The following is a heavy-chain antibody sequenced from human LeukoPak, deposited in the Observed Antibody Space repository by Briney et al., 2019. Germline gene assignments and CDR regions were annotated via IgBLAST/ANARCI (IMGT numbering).Heavy chain of an antibody. J-gene: IGHJ4*02. CDR2: ISWNSGSI. CDR3: ARADIVVVPAAYDY. Sequence: PGRSLRLSCAASGFTFDDYAMHWVRQAPGKGLEWVSGISWNSGSIGYADSVKGRFTISRDNAKNSLYLQMNSLRAEDTAVYYCARADIVVVPAAYDYWGQGTLVTVSS. V-gene: IGHV3-9*01. CDR1: GFTFDDYA. D-gene: IGHD2-2*01.